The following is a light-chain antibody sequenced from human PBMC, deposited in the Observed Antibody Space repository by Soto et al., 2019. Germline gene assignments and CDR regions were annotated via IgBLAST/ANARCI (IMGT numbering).Light chain of an antibody. CDR3: QQYGGSPGFT. V-gene: IGKV3-20*01. J-gene: IGKJ3*01. CDR1: QSISSAY. CDR2: GAS. Sequence: EIVLTQSPGTLSLSPGERATLSCRASQSISSAYLAWYQQKPGQAPRLLIYGASSRATGIPDRFSGSGSGTDFTLTISRREPGDFAVYYCQQYGGSPGFTFGPGTKVDMK.